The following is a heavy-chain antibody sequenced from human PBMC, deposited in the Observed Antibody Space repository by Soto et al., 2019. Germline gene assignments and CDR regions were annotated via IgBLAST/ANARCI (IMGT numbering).Heavy chain of an antibody. Sequence: PGGSLRLSCAASGFNFSSYAMSWVRQAPGKGLEWVSAISGSGGSTYYADSVKGRFTISRDNSKNTLYLQMNSLRAEDTAVYYCAKGGSRSYSGEQYYFDYWGQGTLVTVSS. D-gene: IGHD1-26*01. CDR3: AKGGSRSYSGEQYYFDY. V-gene: IGHV3-23*01. CDR1: GFNFSSYA. CDR2: ISGSGGST. J-gene: IGHJ4*02.